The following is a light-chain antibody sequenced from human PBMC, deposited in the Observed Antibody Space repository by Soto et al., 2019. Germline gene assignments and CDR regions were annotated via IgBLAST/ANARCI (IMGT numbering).Light chain of an antibody. V-gene: IGLV1-40*01. Sequence: QSVLTQPPSVSGAPGQRVTISCTGSSSNIGAGYDVYWYQQLPGTAPKLLIYGNSNRPSGVPDRFSGSKSGTSASLAITGLQAEDDSSLSYVFGTGTKVTVL. CDR2: GNS. CDR1: SSNIGAGYD. J-gene: IGLJ1*01. CDR3: V.